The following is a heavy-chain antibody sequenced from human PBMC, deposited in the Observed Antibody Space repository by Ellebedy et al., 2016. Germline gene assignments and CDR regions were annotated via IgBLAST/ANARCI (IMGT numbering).Heavy chain of an antibody. CDR3: AHIEGDYSNFC. V-gene: IGHV3-23*01. CDR1: GFTFSSYA. D-gene: IGHD4-11*01. Sequence: GESLKISCIASGFTFSSYAMSWVRQAPGKGLEWVSVITGSGAYTYYADSVKGRFTISRDNSKNTLYLQMNSLRAEDTAVYSCAHIEGDYSNFCWGQGTLVTVSS. J-gene: IGHJ4*02. CDR2: ITGSGAYT.